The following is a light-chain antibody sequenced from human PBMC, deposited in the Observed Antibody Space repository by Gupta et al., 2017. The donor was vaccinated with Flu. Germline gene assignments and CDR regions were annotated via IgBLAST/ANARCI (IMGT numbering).Light chain of an antibody. CDR2: RNE. Sequence: VTISFSGSSSNIGSNYVYWYQQLPGTAPKLLIYRNEQRPSGVPDRFSGSKSGTSASLAISGLRSEDEADYYCAAWDDSLSGRGVFGGGTKLTVL. V-gene: IGLV1-47*01. CDR3: AAWDDSLSGRGV. J-gene: IGLJ3*02. CDR1: SSNIGSNY.